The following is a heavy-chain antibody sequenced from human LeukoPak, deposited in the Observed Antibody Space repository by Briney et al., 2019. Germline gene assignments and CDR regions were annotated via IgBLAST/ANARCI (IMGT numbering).Heavy chain of an antibody. CDR1: GVSISAYY. CDR3: AREGDWLLGQTASFDY. Sequence: PSETLSLTCSVSGVSISAYYWSWIRQPAGKGLEWIGRIYTSGSTNYNPSLKSRVTMSVDTSKNQFSLKLSSVTAADTAVYYCAREGDWLLGQTASFDYWGQGTLVTVSS. V-gene: IGHV4-4*07. CDR2: IYTSGST. J-gene: IGHJ4*02. D-gene: IGHD3-9*01.